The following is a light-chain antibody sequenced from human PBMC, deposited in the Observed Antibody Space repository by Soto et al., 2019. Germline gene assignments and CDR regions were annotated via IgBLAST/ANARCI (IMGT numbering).Light chain of an antibody. CDR1: QSVGSSY. CDR2: AAS. Sequence: GLTYSPPAWSLSPVNKVTLFCRASQSVGSSYLAWYQQKPGQAPRLLIYAASNTAPGIPDRFSGSGSGTDFTLTICRLEPEDFAVYYCQEYGKSRRLGQGTKVEIK. J-gene: IGKJ1*01. CDR3: QEYGKSRR. V-gene: IGKV3-20*01.